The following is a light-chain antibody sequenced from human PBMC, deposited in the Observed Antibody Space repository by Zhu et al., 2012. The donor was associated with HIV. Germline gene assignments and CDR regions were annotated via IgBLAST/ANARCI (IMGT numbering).Light chain of an antibody. J-gene: IGKJ1*01. CDR2: GAV. V-gene: IGKV3-20*01. CDR3: QQYGSSPSWT. Sequence: IVLTQSPGTLSLSPGERATLSCRASESVSSSYLVWYQQKPGQAPRLLIYGAVNRATGVADRFSGSGSGTDFTLTISRLEPEDFAMYYCQQYGSSPSWTFGQGTKVDIK. CDR1: ESVSSSY.